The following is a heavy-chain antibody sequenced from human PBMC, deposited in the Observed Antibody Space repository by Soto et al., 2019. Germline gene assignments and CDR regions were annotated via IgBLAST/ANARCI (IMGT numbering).Heavy chain of an antibody. CDR2: VNHSGGT. V-gene: IGHV4-34*01. CDR3: ARGWSGLVIIRFDP. D-gene: IGHD3-9*01. CDR1: GGSFSGYY. J-gene: IGHJ5*02. Sequence: PSETLSLTCAVYGGSFSGYYWSWIRQPPGKGLEWIGEVNHSGGTNYNPSLKSRVTISVDTSKNQFSLKLSSVTAADTAVYYCARGWSGLVIIRFDPWGQGTQVTVSS.